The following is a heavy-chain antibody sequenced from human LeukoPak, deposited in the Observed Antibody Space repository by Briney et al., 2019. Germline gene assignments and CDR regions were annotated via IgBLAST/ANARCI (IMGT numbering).Heavy chain of an antibody. V-gene: IGHV1-8*03. CDR3: ARARGDLVVSAAELDY. CDR1: GYTFTSHD. Sequence: ASVKVSCKASGYTFTSHDINWVRQATGQGLEWMGWMNPNSGNTGYAQKFQGRVTITRNTSIITAYMELSSLRSEDTAVYYCARARGDLVVSAAELDYWGQGTLVTVSS. CDR2: MNPNSGNT. J-gene: IGHJ4*02. D-gene: IGHD2-2*01.